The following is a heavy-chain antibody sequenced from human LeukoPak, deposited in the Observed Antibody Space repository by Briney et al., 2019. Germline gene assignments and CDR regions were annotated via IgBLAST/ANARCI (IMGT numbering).Heavy chain of an antibody. CDR3: ARATNWNYYYMDV. D-gene: IGHD1-20*01. CDR1: GFTFSNYW. Sequence: QPGGSLRLSCAASGFTFSNYWIHWVRQGPGKGLEWVSYISSSGSTIYYADSVKGRFTISRDNAKNSLYLQMNSLRAEDTAVYYCARATNWNYYYMDVWGKGTTVTVSS. CDR2: ISSSGSTI. J-gene: IGHJ6*03. V-gene: IGHV3-48*04.